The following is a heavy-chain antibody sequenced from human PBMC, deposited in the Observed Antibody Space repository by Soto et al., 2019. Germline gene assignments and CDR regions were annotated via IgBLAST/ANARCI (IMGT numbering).Heavy chain of an antibody. D-gene: IGHD3-22*01. CDR2: IYYSGST. J-gene: IGHJ4*02. CDR1: GGSMSSGGYS. CDR3: ARESAVISYFDY. V-gene: IGHV4-61*08. Sequence: SETLSLTCAVSGGSMSSGGYSWSWIRQPPGKGLEWIGYIYYSGSTNYNPSLKSRVTISVDTSKNQFSLKLSSVTAADTAVYYCARESAVISYFDYWGQGTLVTVSS.